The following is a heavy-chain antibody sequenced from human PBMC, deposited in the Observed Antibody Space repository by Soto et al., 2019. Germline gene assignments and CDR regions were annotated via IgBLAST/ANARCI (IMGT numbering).Heavy chain of an antibody. V-gene: IGHV4-31*03. J-gene: IGHJ4*02. CDR2: IYSSGST. CDR3: ARVRGGGRFDD. D-gene: IGHD1-26*01. CDR1: GGSISSGGYY. Sequence: QVQLQESGPGLVKPSQTLSLTCTVSGGSISSGGYYWIWIRQHPGQGLEWIGYIYSSGSTYYNPSRKSRVTISVDTSKNQFSLKLSSVAAADTAVYYCARVRGGGRFDDWGEGTLVTVSS.